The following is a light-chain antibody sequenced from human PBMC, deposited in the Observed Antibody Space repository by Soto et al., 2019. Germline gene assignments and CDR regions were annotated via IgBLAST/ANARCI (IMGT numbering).Light chain of an antibody. J-gene: IGLJ7*01. V-gene: IGLV3-9*01. CDR3: QVWDSRTAV. CDR1: NIGSRN. Sequence: SYELTQPLSVSVALGQTARITCGGYNIGSRNVYWYQRKPGQAPVLVIYRDDNRPSGIPERFSGSNSGNTATLTISRAQAGDEADYVCQVWDSRTAVFGGGTQLTVL. CDR2: RDD.